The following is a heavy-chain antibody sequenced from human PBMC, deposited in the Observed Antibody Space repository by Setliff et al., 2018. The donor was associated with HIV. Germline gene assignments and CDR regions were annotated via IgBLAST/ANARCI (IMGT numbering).Heavy chain of an antibody. CDR2: IHPVDSDA. V-gene: IGHV5-51*01. CDR1: GYSFTSNW. D-gene: IGHD3-10*01. J-gene: IGHJ4*02. Sequence: PGESLKISCKGSGYSFTSNWIGWVRQMPGKGLEWMGIIHPVDSDARYSPSFQGQVTISADKSISTAYLQWSSLKASDTAMYYCARAGSGSYYNAPHYWGQGTLVTVSS. CDR3: ARAGSGSYYNAPHY.